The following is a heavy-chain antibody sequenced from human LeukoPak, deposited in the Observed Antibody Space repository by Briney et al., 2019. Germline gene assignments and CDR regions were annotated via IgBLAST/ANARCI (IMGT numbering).Heavy chain of an antibody. CDR3: ARGLSSYSSFTYFDS. J-gene: IGHJ4*02. D-gene: IGHD2-21*01. CDR1: GASFSGNY. CDR2: IDHSGST. Sequence: SETLSLTCAVYGASFSGNYWSWIRQPPGKGLEWIGEIDHSGSTNYNPSLKSRVSISVDTSKNQFSLMLTSVTAADTAVYYCARGLSSYSSFTYFDSWGQGSLVTVSS. V-gene: IGHV4-34*01.